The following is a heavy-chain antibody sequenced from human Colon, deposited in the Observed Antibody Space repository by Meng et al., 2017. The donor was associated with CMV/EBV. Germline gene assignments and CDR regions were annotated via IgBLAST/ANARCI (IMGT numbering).Heavy chain of an antibody. CDR2: INHSGST. D-gene: IGHD6-13*01. CDR3: ASILFAAAAGGWGGY. CDR1: GGSFSGYY. V-gene: IGHV4-34*01. J-gene: IGHJ4*02. Sequence: GQLLQWGAGLLKPSAPLSLTTAVYGGSFSGYYWSWIRQPPGKGLEWIGEINHSGSTNYNPSLKSRVTISVDTSKNQFSLKLSSVTAADTAVYYCASILFAAAAGGWGGYWGQGTLVTVSS.